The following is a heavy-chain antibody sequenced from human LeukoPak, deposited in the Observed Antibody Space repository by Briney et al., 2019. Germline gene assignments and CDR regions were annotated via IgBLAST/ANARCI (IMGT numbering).Heavy chain of an antibody. Sequence: ASVTVSCKASGYTFTSYTIHWVRQAPGQRLEWMGWINAGNGNTKYSQKFQGRVTMTRDTSTSTVYMELSSLRSEDTAVYYCARDIVVQQGYYGMDVWGQGTTVTVSS. D-gene: IGHD2-15*01. CDR3: ARDIVVQQGYYGMDV. V-gene: IGHV1-3*01. CDR2: INAGNGNT. CDR1: GYTFTSYT. J-gene: IGHJ6*02.